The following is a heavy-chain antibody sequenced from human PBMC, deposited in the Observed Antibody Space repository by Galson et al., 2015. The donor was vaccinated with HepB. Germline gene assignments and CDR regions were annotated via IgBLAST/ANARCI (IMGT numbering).Heavy chain of an antibody. CDR2: INPSGDGT. J-gene: IGHJ2*01. Sequence: QSGAEVKKPGESLKISCKASGFTFTNYWMHWVRQAPGQGLQWVGIINPSGDGTAYAQKFQGRVTMTRDTSTSTVYMELSSLRSEDTAVYYCARDNSETYKGQMYWYFDPWGRGTLVTVSS. D-gene: IGHD5-24*01. CDR1: GFTFTNYW. CDR3: ARDNSETYKGQMYWYFDP. V-gene: IGHV1-46*03.